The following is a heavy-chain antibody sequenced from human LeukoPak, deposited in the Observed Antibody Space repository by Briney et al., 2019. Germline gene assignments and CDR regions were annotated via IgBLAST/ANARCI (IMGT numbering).Heavy chain of an antibody. J-gene: IGHJ5*02. CDR1: GGSFSYYH. CDR2: INHSGST. V-gene: IGHV4-34*01. D-gene: IGHD3-9*01. CDR3: AIRKYYDILTGYRKIPTSGFDP. Sequence: SETLSLTCAVYGGSFSYYHWSWIRQPPGKTLEWIGEINHSGSTNYNPSLKSRVTISVDTSKNQFSLKLSSVTAADTAVYYCAIRKYYDILTGYRKIPTSGFDPWGQGTLVTVSS.